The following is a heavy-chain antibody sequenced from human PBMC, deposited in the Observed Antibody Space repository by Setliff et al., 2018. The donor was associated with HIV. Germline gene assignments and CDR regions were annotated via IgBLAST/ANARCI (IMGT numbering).Heavy chain of an antibody. CDR1: GGSISNGVYY. J-gene: IGHJ3*02. Sequence: SETLSLTCTVSGGSISNGVYYWVWIRQPPGKGLEWIGGIFHTGSAHYNPSLRSRVTISVDTSKNQFSMKLHSVTAADTTVYYCARWITTPTKGVFDIWGQGTVVTVSS. V-gene: IGHV4-39*01. CDR3: ARWITTPTKGVFDI. D-gene: IGHD3-22*01. CDR2: IFHTGSA.